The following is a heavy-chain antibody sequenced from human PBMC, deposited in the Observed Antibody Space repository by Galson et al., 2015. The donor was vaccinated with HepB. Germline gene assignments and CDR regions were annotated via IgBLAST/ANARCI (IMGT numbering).Heavy chain of an antibody. D-gene: IGHD6-13*01. J-gene: IGHJ6*02. CDR1: GDSVSSNSAA. CDR3: ARCPRYSSSWYVYYYGMDV. CDR2: TYYRSKWYN. V-gene: IGHV6-1*01. Sequence: CAISGDSVSSNSAAWNWIRQSPSRGLEWLGRTYYRSKWYNDYAVSVKSRITINPDTSKNQFSLHLNSVTPEDTAVYYCARCPRYSSSWYVYYYGMDVWGQGTTVTVSS.